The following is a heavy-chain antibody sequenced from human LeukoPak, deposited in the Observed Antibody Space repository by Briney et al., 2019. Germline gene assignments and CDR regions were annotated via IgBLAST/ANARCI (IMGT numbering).Heavy chain of an antibody. CDR3: ARHGGSGYSSFDY. Sequence: SQTLSLTCTVSGGSISSGSYHWSWIRQHPGKGLEWIGYIYYSGSTYYNSSLKSRVTISVDTSKNQFSLKLSSVTAADTAVYYCARHGGSGYSSFDYWGQGTLVTVSS. V-gene: IGHV4-31*03. J-gene: IGHJ4*02. CDR1: GGSISSGSYH. CDR2: IYYSGST. D-gene: IGHD5-18*01.